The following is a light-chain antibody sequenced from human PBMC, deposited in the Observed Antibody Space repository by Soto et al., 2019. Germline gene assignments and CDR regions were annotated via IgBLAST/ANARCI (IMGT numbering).Light chain of an antibody. CDR3: LHYSNWPGWT. V-gene: IGKV3-15*01. Sequence: EMVLTQSPTTLSVSPGERVTLSCWASQSVGSDLAWYQQHPGQAPRLLIYGASNRATGIPTTFSGSGSGTEFTLTIISLQAEDFAVYYCLHYSNWPGWTFGQGTKVDLK. J-gene: IGKJ1*01. CDR1: QSVGSD. CDR2: GAS.